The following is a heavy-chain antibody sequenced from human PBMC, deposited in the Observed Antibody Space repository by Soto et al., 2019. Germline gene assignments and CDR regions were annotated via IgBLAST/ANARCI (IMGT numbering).Heavy chain of an antibody. D-gene: IGHD3-10*01. Sequence: GASVKVSCKASGYTLTNYAMHWVRQAPGQRLEWMGWINAGNGNTKYSQKFQGRVTITRDTSASTAYMELSSLRSEDTAVYYCASVVLWFGELAFDIWGQGTMVTVSS. CDR3: ASVVLWFGELAFDI. CDR1: GYTLTNYA. V-gene: IGHV1-3*01. J-gene: IGHJ3*02. CDR2: INAGNGNT.